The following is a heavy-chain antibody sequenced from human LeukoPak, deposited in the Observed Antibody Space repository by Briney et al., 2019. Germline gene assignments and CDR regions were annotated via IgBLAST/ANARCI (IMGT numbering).Heavy chain of an antibody. V-gene: IGHV1-69*04. CDR1: GGTFNNYA. Sequence: SVKVSCKASGGTFNNYAINWVRQAPGQGVEWMGRIIPILGITNYAQKFQGRVTITADKSTSTAYMELSSLRSEDTAVYSCASFYYDSSGYDAFDIWGQGTMVTVSS. CDR2: IIPILGIT. D-gene: IGHD3-22*01. CDR3: ASFYYDSSGYDAFDI. J-gene: IGHJ3*02.